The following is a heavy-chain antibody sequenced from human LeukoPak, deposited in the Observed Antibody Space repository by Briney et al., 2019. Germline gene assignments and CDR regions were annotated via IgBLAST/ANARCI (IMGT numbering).Heavy chain of an antibody. J-gene: IGHJ4*02. CDR2: VNWNGDSA. Sequence: GGSLRLSCAASGFISDDYGMTWVRQAPGKGLEWVSGVNWNGDSAGYADSVKGRFTISRDNAKNSLYLQMNSLRAEDTALYYCVRGYLDIAVVPSACHVDSWGQGTLVTVSS. V-gene: IGHV3-20*04. CDR1: GFISDDYG. D-gene: IGHD2-2*03. CDR3: VRGYLDIAVVPSACHVDS.